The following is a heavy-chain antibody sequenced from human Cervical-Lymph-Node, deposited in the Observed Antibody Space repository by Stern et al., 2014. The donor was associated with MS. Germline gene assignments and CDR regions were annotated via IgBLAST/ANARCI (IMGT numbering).Heavy chain of an antibody. D-gene: IGHD6-13*01. V-gene: IGHV1-46*03. J-gene: IGHJ6*02. Sequence: QVQLGQSGAEVKKPGASVKVSCKASGYTFTSYYMHWVRQAPGQGLEWMGIINPSGCSTSYAQNFQGRVTMTRDTSTSTVYMELSSLRSEDTAVYYCARIRSWSELAGSYYYYGMDVWGQGTTVTVSS. CDR1: GYTFTSYY. CDR3: ARIRSWSELAGSYYYYGMDV. CDR2: INPSGCST.